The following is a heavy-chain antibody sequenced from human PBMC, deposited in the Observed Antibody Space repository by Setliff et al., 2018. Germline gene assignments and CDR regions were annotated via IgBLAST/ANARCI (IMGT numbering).Heavy chain of an antibody. V-gene: IGHV3-74*01. D-gene: IGHD3-22*01. J-gene: IGHJ4*02. Sequence: SLRLSCAASGFTFTSYAMHWVRQAPGKGLVWVSRKSDGTSISYADSVKGRFTISRDNAQNTLYLQMNSLRAEDTAVYYCARGAYYYESSGYPPMVWGQGTLVTVSS. CDR3: ARGAYYYESSGYPPMV. CDR1: GFTFTSYA. CDR2: KSDGTSI.